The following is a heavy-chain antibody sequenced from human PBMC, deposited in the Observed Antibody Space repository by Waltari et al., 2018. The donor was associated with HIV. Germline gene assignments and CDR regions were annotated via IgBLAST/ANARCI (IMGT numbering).Heavy chain of an antibody. CDR1: GDSVRSSGFY. D-gene: IGHD4-17*01. V-gene: IGHV4-31*03. J-gene: IGHJ4*02. Sequence: QVQLQESGPGLVKPSQTLSLTCTVSGDSVRSSGFYWTWIRKHPGKGLDWIGFNFNHVNTASIPSLQVRVTISVETSKNQISLKMTSVTVADTAVYYCARGRVRDYGALWGQGTLVTVSS. CDR2: NFNHVNT. CDR3: ARGRVRDYGAL.